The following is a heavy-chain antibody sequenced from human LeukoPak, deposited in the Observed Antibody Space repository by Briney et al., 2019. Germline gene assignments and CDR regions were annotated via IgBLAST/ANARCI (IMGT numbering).Heavy chain of an antibody. V-gene: IGHV3-23*01. CDR3: AKDRGNGEYRYFDY. D-gene: IGHD4-23*01. Sequence: GGSLRLSCAASGFTFSSYMMTWVRQSPGRGLEWVSGITGSGGRTYYADSAKGRSTISRDNSRNTLYLQMHSLRVEDTAVYYCAKDRGNGEYRYFDYWGQGTLVTVSS. J-gene: IGHJ4*02. CDR1: GFTFSSYM. CDR2: ITGSGGRT.